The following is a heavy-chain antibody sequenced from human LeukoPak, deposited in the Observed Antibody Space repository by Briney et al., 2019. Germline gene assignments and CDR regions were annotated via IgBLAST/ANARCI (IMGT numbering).Heavy chain of an antibody. CDR3: ARGPSSGNALNY. D-gene: IGHD3-16*01. CDR1: GFTFGSYW. J-gene: IGHJ4*02. Sequence: PGGSLRLSCAASGFTFGSYWMSWVRQAPGKGLEWVANIKQDGNEKYYVDSVKGRFTISRDNAKNSLYLQMNSLRAEDTAVYYCARGPSSGNALNYWGQGTLVTVSS. CDR2: IKQDGNEK. V-gene: IGHV3-7*04.